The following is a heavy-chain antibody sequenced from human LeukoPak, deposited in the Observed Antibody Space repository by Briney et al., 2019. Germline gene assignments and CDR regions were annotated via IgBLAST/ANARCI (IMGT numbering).Heavy chain of an antibody. CDR1: GFTFSSYG. D-gene: IGHD6-13*01. Sequence: PGGSLRLSCAASGFTFSSYGMHWVRQAPGEGLEWVAVIWYDGSNKYYADSVKGRFTISRDNSKNTLYLQMNSLRAEDTAVYYCAFTSSSWGFDYWGQGTLVTVSS. J-gene: IGHJ4*02. V-gene: IGHV3-33*01. CDR2: IWYDGSNK. CDR3: AFTSSSWGFDY.